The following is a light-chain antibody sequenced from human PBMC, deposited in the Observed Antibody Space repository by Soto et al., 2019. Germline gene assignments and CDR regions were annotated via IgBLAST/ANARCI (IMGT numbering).Light chain of an antibody. CDR1: QSISTY. CDR3: QQTYRTPPWT. CDR2: AAS. J-gene: IGKJ1*01. V-gene: IGKV1-39*01. Sequence: DIQMTQSPSSLSASVGDRITITCRASQSISTYLNWYQQKPGKATQLLIYAASSLQSGVPSRFSGSGSGTEFTLTINSLQPEDFATYYCQQTYRTPPWTFGQGTKVEIK.